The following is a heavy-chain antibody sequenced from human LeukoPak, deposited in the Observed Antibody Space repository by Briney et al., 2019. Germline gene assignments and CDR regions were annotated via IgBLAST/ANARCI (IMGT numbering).Heavy chain of an antibody. D-gene: IGHD6-6*01. CDR2: INPRSGST. CDR1: GYTFTTYY. CDR3: ARASLIATLPAPLDY. J-gene: IGHJ4*02. Sequence: VASVTVSCTASGYTFTTYYMHWVRQAPGQGLEWMGLINPRSGSTDYAHNLQGRVTMTRDTSTSTVYMELSSLRSEDTAVYYCARASLIATLPAPLDYWGQGTLVTVSS. V-gene: IGHV1-46*04.